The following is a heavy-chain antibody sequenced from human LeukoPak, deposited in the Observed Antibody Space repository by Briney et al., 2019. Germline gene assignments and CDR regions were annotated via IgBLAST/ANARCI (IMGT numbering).Heavy chain of an antibody. CDR3: AREYYYDSSGYPFDY. CDR2: ISPSGGST. D-gene: IGHD3-22*01. J-gene: IGHJ4*02. CDR1: GYTFTSYY. Sequence: ASVKVSCKASGYTFTSYYMHWVRQAPGQGLEWMGIISPSGGSTSYAQKFQGRVTMTRDTSTSTVYMELSSLRSEDTAVYYCAREYYYDSSGYPFDYWGQGTLVTVSS. V-gene: IGHV1-46*01.